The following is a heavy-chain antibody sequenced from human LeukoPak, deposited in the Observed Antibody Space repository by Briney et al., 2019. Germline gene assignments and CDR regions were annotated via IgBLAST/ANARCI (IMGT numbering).Heavy chain of an antibody. V-gene: IGHV4-59*12. Sequence: SETLSLTCTVSGGSISSYYWSWIRQPPGKGLEWIGSIYYSGSTYYNPSLKSRVTISVDTSKNQFSLKLSSVTAADTAVYYCARDGDGYNSRYYFDYWGQGTLVTVSS. CDR3: ARDGDGYNSRYYFDY. CDR2: IYYSGST. D-gene: IGHD5-24*01. CDR1: GGSISSYY. J-gene: IGHJ4*02.